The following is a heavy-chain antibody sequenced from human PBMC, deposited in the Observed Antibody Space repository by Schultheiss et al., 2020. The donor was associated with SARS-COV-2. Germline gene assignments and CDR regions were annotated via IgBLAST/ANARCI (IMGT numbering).Heavy chain of an antibody. J-gene: IGHJ4*02. D-gene: IGHD3-22*01. CDR3: ARIRRVIGDRYYFDY. V-gene: IGHV4-59*12. Sequence: SETLSLTCTVSGGSISSYYWSWIRQPPGKGLAWIGYIYYSGSTYYNPSLKSRVTISVDTSKNQFSLKLNSVTAADTAVYYCARIRRVIGDRYYFDYWGQGTLVTVSS. CDR1: GGSISSYY. CDR2: IYYSGST.